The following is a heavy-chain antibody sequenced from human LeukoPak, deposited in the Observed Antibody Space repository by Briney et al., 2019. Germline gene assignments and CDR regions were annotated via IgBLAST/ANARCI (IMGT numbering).Heavy chain of an antibody. D-gene: IGHD3-16*01. Sequence: SETLSLTCTVAGYSISSGYYWGWIRPPPGKGLKWIGRIYHSGSTYYNPSLKRRVTISVETAKNQFSLRLSSVTAADTAVYYCARETSQKGAHYMDVWGKGTTITISS. CDR2: IYHSGST. CDR3: ARETSQKGAHYMDV. CDR1: GYSISSGYY. V-gene: IGHV4-38-2*02. J-gene: IGHJ6*03.